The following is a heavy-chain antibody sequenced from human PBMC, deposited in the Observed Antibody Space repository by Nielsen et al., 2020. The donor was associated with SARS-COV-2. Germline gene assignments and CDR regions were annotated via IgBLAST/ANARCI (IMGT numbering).Heavy chain of an antibody. V-gene: IGHV3-23*01. CDR2: ISGSGGST. D-gene: IGHD3-22*01. CDR3: AKGLYDSSGYYRAHYYYGMDV. Sequence: GESLKISCAASGFTFSSYAMSWVRQAPGKGLEWVSAISGSGGSTYYADSVKGRFTISRDNSKNTLYLQMNSLRAEDTAVYYCAKGLYDSSGYYRAHYYYGMDVWGQGTTVTVSS. CDR1: GFTFSSYA. J-gene: IGHJ6*02.